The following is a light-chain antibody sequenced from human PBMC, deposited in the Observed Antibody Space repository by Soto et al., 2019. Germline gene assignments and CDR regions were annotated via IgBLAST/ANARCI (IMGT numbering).Light chain of an antibody. CDR3: QSFDSSLSGSRV. V-gene: IGLV1-40*01. CDR2: DNN. CDR1: SSNIGAGYD. Sequence: QSVLTQPPSVSGAPGQRVTISCTGSSSNIGAGYDVHWYQQIPGTAPKLLISDNNIRPSGVPDRFSDSKSGTSASLAITGLQAEDEADYYCQSFDSSLSGSRVFGGGTKLPS. J-gene: IGLJ2*01.